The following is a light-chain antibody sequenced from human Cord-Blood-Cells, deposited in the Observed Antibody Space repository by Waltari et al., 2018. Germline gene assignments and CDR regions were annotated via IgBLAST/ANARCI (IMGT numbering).Light chain of an antibody. Sequence: DIQMTQSPSSLSASVGDRVTITCRASQSISSYLNWYQQKPGKDPKLLIYAASSLQSGVPSRCSGSGAGTDFTLTISSLQPEDFATYYCQQSYSTPFGGGTKVEIK. CDR2: AAS. CDR3: QQSYSTP. V-gene: IGKV1-39*01. CDR1: QSISSY. J-gene: IGKJ4*01.